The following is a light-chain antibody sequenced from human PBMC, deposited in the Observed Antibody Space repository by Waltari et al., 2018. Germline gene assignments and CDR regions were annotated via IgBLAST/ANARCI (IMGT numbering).Light chain of an antibody. CDR1: QSISRS. CDR3: QNHERLPAM. V-gene: IGKV3-20*01. Sequence: EIVLTQSPGTLSLSPGERATLSCRASQSISRSLAWYQQKPGQAPRRLIYAASSRATGIPDRFSGSGSGTDFSLTISRLEPEDFAVYYCQNHERLPAMFGQGTKVEIK. J-gene: IGKJ1*01. CDR2: AAS.